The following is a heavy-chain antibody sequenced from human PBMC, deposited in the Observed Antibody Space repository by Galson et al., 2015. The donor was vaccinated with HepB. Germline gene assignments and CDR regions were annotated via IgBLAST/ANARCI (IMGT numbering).Heavy chain of an antibody. Sequence: SLRLSCAASGFSFSDYYMNWVRQAPGKGLEWVSYISNSSRYTNYADSVKGRFTVSRDNAKNSLFLQMSSLRAEDTAVYYCASQLRFPDDAFDIWGQGTMVTVSS. J-gene: IGHJ3*02. V-gene: IGHV3-11*06. CDR1: GFSFSDYY. D-gene: IGHD3-3*01. CDR3: ASQLRFPDDAFDI. CDR2: ISNSSRYT.